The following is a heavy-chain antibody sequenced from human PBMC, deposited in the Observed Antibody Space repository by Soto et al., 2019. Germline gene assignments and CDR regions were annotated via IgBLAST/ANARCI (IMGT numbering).Heavy chain of an antibody. Sequence: GGSLRLSCAASGFTFSSYAMSWVRQAPGKGLEWVSAISGSGGSTYYADSVKGRFTISRDNSKNTLYLQMNSLRAEDTAVYYCARLLYDFWSGSEFYWFDPWGQGTLVTVSS. CDR2: ISGSGGST. D-gene: IGHD3-3*01. J-gene: IGHJ5*02. CDR1: GFTFSSYA. V-gene: IGHV3-23*01. CDR3: ARLLYDFWSGSEFYWFDP.